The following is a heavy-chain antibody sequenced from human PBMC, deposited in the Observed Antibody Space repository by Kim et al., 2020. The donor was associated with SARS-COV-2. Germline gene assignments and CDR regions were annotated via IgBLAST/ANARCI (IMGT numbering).Heavy chain of an antibody. J-gene: IGHJ4*02. CDR2: MNPDSGAM. CDR1: GYTFTNYD. D-gene: IGHD6-13*01. V-gene: IGHV1-8*01. CDR3: ARGQLAAAGD. Sequence: ASVKVSCKASGYTFTNYDIVWVRQATGQGLEWMGWMNPDSGAMGTAQKFQGRVTLTRSTSTSTAYMELTSLKFEDTAVYFCARGQLAAAGDWGPGTLVT.